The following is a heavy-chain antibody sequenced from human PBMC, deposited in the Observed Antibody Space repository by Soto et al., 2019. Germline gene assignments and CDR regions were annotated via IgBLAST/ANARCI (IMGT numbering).Heavy chain of an antibody. V-gene: IGHV4-61*01. D-gene: IGHD6-19*01. CDR1: GVSVISGNYY. CDR3: ARSSYAKIAVAGFDP. J-gene: IGHJ5*02. Sequence: SETLSHTCTVSGVSVISGNYYWSWLRTPPGEGLEWIGYIYYSGSTNYNPSLKSRVTISVDTSKNQFSLKLSSVTAADTAVYYCARSSYAKIAVAGFDPWGQGTLVTVSS. CDR2: IYYSGST.